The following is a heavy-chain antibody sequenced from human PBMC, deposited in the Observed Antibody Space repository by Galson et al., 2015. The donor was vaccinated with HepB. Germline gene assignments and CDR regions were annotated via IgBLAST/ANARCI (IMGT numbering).Heavy chain of an antibody. CDR1: GFTFSNSW. V-gene: IGHV3-74*01. CDR2: INTDGSRG. D-gene: IGHD6-19*01. CDR3: FSSYRGAPNY. Sequence: SLRLSCAASGFTFSNSWMHWVRQTPGKGLVWVSRINTDGSRGSYADSVKGRFTISIDNAKNTLYLQMNSLRAEETAVYYWFSSYRGAPNYWGQGTLVTVSS. J-gene: IGHJ4*02.